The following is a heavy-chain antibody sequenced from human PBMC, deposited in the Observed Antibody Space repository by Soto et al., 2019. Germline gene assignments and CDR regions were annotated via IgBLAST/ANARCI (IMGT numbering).Heavy chain of an antibody. CDR2: IVVGSGNT. V-gene: IGHV1-58*01. Sequence: GSPAKVTCKAPGLTFSNSALQWLRQARGERLEWIGWIVVGSGNTNYAQKIQERVTIIRDMSTSTPYMELSSLTSEDTAVYYCVLCTTTSCYGKFDYWGEGTLVTVSS. J-gene: IGHJ4*02. CDR1: GLTFSNSA. CDR3: VLCTTTSCYGKFDY. D-gene: IGHD2-2*01.